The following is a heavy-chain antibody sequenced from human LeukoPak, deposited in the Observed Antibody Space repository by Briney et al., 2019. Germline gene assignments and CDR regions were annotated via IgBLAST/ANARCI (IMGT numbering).Heavy chain of an antibody. CDR2: IQHIGGET. CDR3: ATYSILNAREFRY. D-gene: IGHD4-11*01. CDR1: GFTFSNSW. V-gene: IGHV3-7*01. Sequence: GGSLRLSCAGSGFTFSNSWMGWVRQAPGKGLEWVANIQHIGGETYYVDSVKGRFTISRDNAKNSVYLQMNSLGADDTAVYYCATYSILNAREFRYWGQGTLVTVTS. J-gene: IGHJ1*01.